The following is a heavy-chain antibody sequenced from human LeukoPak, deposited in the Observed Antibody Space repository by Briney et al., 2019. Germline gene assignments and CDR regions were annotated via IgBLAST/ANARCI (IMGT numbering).Heavy chain of an antibody. CDR2: IRTKPYGGTA. V-gene: IGHV3-49*04. D-gene: IGHD3-16*01. Sequence: GGSLRLSCTASGFTFGEYGMNWVRQAPGKGLEWVGFIRTKPYGGTAEYAASVKGRFTISRDDSKSIAYLQMNSLKTDDTAVYYCIRGRLGGGGRGFDFWGQGTLVTVSS. CDR3: IRGRLGGGGRGFDF. CDR1: GFTFGEYG. J-gene: IGHJ4*02.